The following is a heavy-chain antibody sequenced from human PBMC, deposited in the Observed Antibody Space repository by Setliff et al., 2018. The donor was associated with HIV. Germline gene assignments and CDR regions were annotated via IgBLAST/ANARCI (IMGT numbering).Heavy chain of an antibody. CDR1: GYTFTTYA. CDR3: ARGGGGYYYVGAVGI. CDR2: INEASGNT. V-gene: IGHV1-8*01. Sequence: GASVKVSCKASGYTFTTYAIFWVRQAPGQRLEWMGWINEASGNTGYAQKFQGRVTMTGNTSISTAYMELSSLRSEDTAVYYCARGGGGYYYVGAVGIWGQGTVVTVSS. D-gene: IGHD3-22*01. J-gene: IGHJ3*02.